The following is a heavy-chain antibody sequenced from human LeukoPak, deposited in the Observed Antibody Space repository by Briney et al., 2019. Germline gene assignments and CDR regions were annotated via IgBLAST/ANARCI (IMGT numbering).Heavy chain of an antibody. J-gene: IGHJ5*02. CDR3: ARGADTGYSSDS. CDR2: ISGSGGST. Sequence: GGTLRLSCAASGFTFSSYGMSWVRQAPGKGLEWVSAISGSGGSTYYADSVKGRFTISRDNSKNTLYLQMNSLRAEDTAVYYCARGADTGYSSDSWGQGTLVTVSS. D-gene: IGHD6-19*01. CDR1: GFTFSSYG. V-gene: IGHV3-23*01.